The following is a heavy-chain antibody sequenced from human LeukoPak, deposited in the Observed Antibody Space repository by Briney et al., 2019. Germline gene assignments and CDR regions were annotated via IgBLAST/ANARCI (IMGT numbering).Heavy chain of an antibody. Sequence: PGGSLRLSCAASGFTFSSYGMHWVRQAPGKGLEWVAFIRYDGSNKYYADSVKGRFTISRDNSKTTLYLLMNSLRAEDTAVYYCARGTEMATVGSWFDPWGQGTLVTVYS. CDR1: GFTFSSYG. J-gene: IGHJ5*02. V-gene: IGHV3-30*02. D-gene: IGHD5-24*01. CDR3: ARGTEMATVGSWFDP. CDR2: IRYDGSNK.